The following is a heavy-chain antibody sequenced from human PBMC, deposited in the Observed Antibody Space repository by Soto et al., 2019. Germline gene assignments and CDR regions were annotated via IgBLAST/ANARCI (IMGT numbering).Heavy chain of an antibody. D-gene: IGHD3-3*01. CDR3: ARETRFSRFDP. Sequence: QVRLQESGPGLVKPSQTLSLTCTVSGVSISSGGYYWSWIRQHPGKGLEWIGYIYYSGSTYYNPSLTGRVSISVDTSKNQFSLKLRSVTAADTAVYSCARETRFSRFDPWGQGTLVTVSS. V-gene: IGHV4-31*03. CDR1: GVSISSGGYY. J-gene: IGHJ5*02. CDR2: IYYSGST.